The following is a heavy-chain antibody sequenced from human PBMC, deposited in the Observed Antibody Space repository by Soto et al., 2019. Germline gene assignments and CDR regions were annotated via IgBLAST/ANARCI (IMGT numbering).Heavy chain of an antibody. Sequence: QMQLVESGGGVVQPGGSLRLSCAASGFTFNYYPMHWVRQAPGKGLEWVAVVSFDGSNKYYADSVKGRFTISKDNSKNTLYLQRNSFRREDTAVYYCARLPGPLVAVLYIYPLDGREAMSDVDVGGQGTTVTVSS. J-gene: IGHJ6*02. V-gene: IGHV3-30-3*01. CDR2: VSFDGSNK. CDR1: GFTFNYYP. CDR3: ARLPGPLVAVLYIYPLDGREAMSDVDV. D-gene: IGHD2-15*01.